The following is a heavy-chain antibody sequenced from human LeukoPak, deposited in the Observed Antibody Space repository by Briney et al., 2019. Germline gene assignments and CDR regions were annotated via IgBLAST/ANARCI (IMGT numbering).Heavy chain of an antibody. J-gene: IGHJ5*02. CDR3: AREAWWDSSDLLTPFDP. V-gene: IGHV4-39*02. CDR1: GGSISSSSYY. Sequence: SETLSLTCTVSGGSISSSSYYWGWIRQPPGKGLEWIGSIYYSGSTYYNPSLKSRVTISVDTSKNQFSLKLSSVTAADTAVYYCAREAWWDSSDLLTPFDPWGQGTLVTVSS. CDR2: IYYSGST. D-gene: IGHD3-22*01.